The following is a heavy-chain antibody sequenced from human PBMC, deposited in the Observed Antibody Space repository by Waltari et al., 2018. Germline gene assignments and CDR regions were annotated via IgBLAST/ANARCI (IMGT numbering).Heavy chain of an antibody. CDR1: GGTFSSYA. D-gene: IGHD1-26*01. CDR3: ARDAYSGSPATN. J-gene: IGHJ4*02. CDR2: IIPILGIA. V-gene: IGHV1-69*04. Sequence: QVQLVQSGAEVKKPGSSVKVSCKASGGTFSSYAISWVRQAPGQGLEWMGRIIPILGIANYAQKVQGRVTITADESTSTAYMELSSLRSEDTAVYYCARDAYSGSPATNWGQGTLVTVSS.